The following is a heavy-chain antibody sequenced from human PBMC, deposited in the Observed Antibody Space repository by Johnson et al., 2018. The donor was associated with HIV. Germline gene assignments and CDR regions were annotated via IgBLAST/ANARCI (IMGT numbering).Heavy chain of an antibody. V-gene: IGHV3-7*01. CDR3: ARALLIAARPVGAFDI. D-gene: IGHD6-6*01. J-gene: IGHJ3*02. Sequence: VQLVESGGGLVQPGGSLRLSCAASGFTFSTYWMSWVRQAPGKWLEWVANIKQDGSEKYYVDSVKGRFTISRDNAKNSLYLQMNSLRAEDTAVYYCARALLIAARPVGAFDIWGQGTMVTVSS. CDR2: IKQDGSEK. CDR1: GFTFSTYW.